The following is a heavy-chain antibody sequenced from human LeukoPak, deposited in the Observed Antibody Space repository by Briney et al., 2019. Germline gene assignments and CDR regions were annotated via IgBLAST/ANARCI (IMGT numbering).Heavy chain of an antibody. J-gene: IGHJ5*02. CDR1: GYTFTSYD. D-gene: IGHD3-3*01. CDR2: MNPNSGNT. V-gene: IGHV1-8*01. Sequence: GASVKVSCKASGYTFTSYDINWVRQATGQGLEWMGWMNPNSGNTGYTQKFQGRVTMTRNTSISTAYMELSSLRSEDTAVYYCARGVTRITIFGVVITKYNWFDPWGQGTLVTVSS. CDR3: ARGVTRITIFGVVITKYNWFDP.